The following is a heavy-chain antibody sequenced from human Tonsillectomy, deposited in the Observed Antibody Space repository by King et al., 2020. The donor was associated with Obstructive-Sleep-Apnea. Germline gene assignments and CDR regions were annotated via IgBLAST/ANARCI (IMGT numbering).Heavy chain of an antibody. CDR2: IFSNDEK. D-gene: IGHD3-3*01. Sequence: VTLKESGPVLVKPTETLTLTCTVSGVSLSNARMGVSWIRQPPGKALEWLAHIFSNDEKSYSTSLKSRLTISKDTSKSQVVLTMTNMDPVDTATYYCARLSIFGLIVKYYVMDVWGQGTTVTVSS. CDR3: ARLSIFGLIVKYYVMDV. J-gene: IGHJ6*02. V-gene: IGHV2-26*01. CDR1: GVSLSNARMG.